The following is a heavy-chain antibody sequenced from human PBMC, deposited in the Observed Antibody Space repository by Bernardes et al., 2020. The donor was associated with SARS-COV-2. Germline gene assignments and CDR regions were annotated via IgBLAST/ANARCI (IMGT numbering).Heavy chain of an antibody. Sequence: GGSLRLSCAASGFTFRSFGMHWVRQAPGKGLEWVAVISYDRSKKYYIDSVKGRFTISRDHSKNTVDLQMNSLRAEDTAMYYCAKEVGYSYGYSFDYWGQGILVTVSS. CDR3: AKEVGYSYGYSFDY. J-gene: IGHJ4*02. D-gene: IGHD5-18*01. CDR1: GFTFRSFG. V-gene: IGHV3-30*18. CDR2: ISYDRSKK.